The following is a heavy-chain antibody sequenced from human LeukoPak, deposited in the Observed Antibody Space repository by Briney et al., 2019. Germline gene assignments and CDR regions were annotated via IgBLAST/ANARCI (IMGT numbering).Heavy chain of an antibody. CDR1: GYTFTGHY. D-gene: IGHD6-19*01. CDR2: INPNSGVT. J-gene: IGHJ4*02. CDR3: ARWRGYASDWSGPFDD. V-gene: IGHV1-2*02. Sequence: GASVKLSCKASGYTFTGHYMHWVRQAPGQGLEWMGWINPNSGVTKCAQKFQGRVTMTRDTSMSTAYMELSSLGSDDTAVYYCARWRGYASDWSGPFDDWGQGTLVTVSS.